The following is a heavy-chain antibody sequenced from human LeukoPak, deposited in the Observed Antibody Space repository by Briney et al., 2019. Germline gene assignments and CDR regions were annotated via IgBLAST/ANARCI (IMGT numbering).Heavy chain of an antibody. Sequence: PGGSLRLSCAASGFTFSSYSMNWVRQAPGKGLEWVSSISSSSSHIYYADSVKGRFTISRDNAKNSLYLQMNSLRAEDTAVYYCARSPIVVVPAATFYYYYYMDVWGKGTTVTVSS. CDR1: GFTFSSYS. J-gene: IGHJ6*03. V-gene: IGHV3-21*01. CDR2: ISSSSSHI. D-gene: IGHD2-2*01. CDR3: ARSPIVVVPAATFYYYYYMDV.